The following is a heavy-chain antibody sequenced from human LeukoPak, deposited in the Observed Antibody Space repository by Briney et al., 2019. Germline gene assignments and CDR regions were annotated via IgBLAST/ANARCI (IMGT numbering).Heavy chain of an antibody. CDR1: GSTFTGYY. CDR3: ARVYGGYSGYDSYFDY. CDR2: VNPNSGGT. D-gene: IGHD5-12*01. J-gene: IGHJ4*02. V-gene: IGHV1-2*02. Sequence: ASVKVSCKASGSTFTGYYMHWVRQAPGQGLEWMGWVNPNSGGTNYAQKFQGRVTMTRDTSISTAYMELSRLRSDDTAVDYCARVYGGYSGYDSYFDYWGQGTLVTVSS.